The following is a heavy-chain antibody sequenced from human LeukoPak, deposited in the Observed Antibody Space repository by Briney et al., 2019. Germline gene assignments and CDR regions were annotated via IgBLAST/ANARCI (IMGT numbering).Heavy chain of an antibody. CDR2: IYGGGDT. CDR3: ASLADYGGNSFDY. CDR1: GFTVSSNY. J-gene: IGHJ4*02. D-gene: IGHD4-23*01. V-gene: IGHV3-53*01. Sequence: GGSLRLSCAASGFTVSSNYMSWVRQAPGKGLAWVSIIYGGGDTYYADSVKGRFTISRDNSKNTLYLQMNSLRAEDTAVYYCASLADYGGNSFDYWGQGTLVTVSS.